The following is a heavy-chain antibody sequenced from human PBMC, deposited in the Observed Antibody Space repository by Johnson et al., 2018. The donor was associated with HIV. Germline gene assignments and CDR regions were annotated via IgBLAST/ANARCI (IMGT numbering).Heavy chain of an antibody. D-gene: IGHD3-9*01. CDR3: ASYEILTGYYAFDI. V-gene: IGHV3-66*02. CDR1: GFTVSSNY. J-gene: IGHJ3*02. Sequence: VQLVESGGGLVQPGGSLRLSCAASGFTVSSNYMSWVRQAPGKGLEWVSVIYSGGSTYYADSVKGRFTISRDNSKNTLYLQMNSLRAEDTAVYYCASYEILTGYYAFDIWGQGTMVTVSS. CDR2: IYSGGST.